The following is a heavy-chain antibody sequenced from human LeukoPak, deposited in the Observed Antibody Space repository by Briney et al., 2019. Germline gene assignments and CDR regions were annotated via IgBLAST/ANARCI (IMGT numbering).Heavy chain of an antibody. V-gene: IGHV1-18*01. CDR2: ISAYNGNT. CDR1: GYTFTSYG. CDR3: ARDRVCSGGSCYSGAFDI. D-gene: IGHD2-15*01. J-gene: IGHJ3*02. Sequence: ASVKVSCKASGYTFTSYGISWVRQAPGQGLEWMGWISAYNGNTNYAQNLQGRVTMTTDTSTSTAYMELRSLRSDDTAVYYCARDRVCSGGSCYSGAFDIWGQGTMVTVSS.